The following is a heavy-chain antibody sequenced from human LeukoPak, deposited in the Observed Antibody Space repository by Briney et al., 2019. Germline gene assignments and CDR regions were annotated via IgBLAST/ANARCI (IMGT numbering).Heavy chain of an antibody. CDR1: GFTFSSYS. J-gene: IGHJ6*02. CDR2: ISSSSSYI. D-gene: IGHD3-10*01. V-gene: IGHV3-21*01. CDR3: AREGVVRGVIDYYYYGMDV. Sequence: GGSLRLSCAASGFTFSSYSMNWVRQAPGKGLEWVSSISSSSSYIYYADSVKGRFTISRDNSKNTLYLQMNSLRAEDTAVYYCAREGVVRGVIDYYYYGMDVWGQGTTVTVSS.